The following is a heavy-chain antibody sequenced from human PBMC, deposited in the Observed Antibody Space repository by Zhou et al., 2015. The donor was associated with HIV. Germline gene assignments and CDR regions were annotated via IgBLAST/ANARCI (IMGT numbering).Heavy chain of an antibody. CDR3: ARGPLPQKYDSSGYYHAEYFQH. Sequence: QVQLVQSGAEVKKPGSSVKVSCKASGGTFSSYAISWVRQAPGQGLEWMGGIIPIFGTANYAQKFQGRVTITADESTSTAYMELSSLRSEDTAVYYCARGPLPQKYDSSGYYHAEYFQHWGQGTLVTVSS. CDR2: IIPIFGTA. V-gene: IGHV1-69*01. CDR1: GGTFSSYA. D-gene: IGHD3-22*01. J-gene: IGHJ1*01.